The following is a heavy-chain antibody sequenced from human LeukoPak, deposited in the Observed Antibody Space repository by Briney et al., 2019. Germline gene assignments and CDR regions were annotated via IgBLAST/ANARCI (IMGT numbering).Heavy chain of an antibody. CDR2: INPNSGGT. Sequence: ASVKVSCKASGYTFTGYYMHWVRQAPGQGLEWMGWINPNSGGTNYAQKFQGRVTMTRDTSISTAYMELSRLRSDDTAVYYCARDLLRRDCRGGSCYFRAFYIRGQGTMVTVSS. CDR1: GYTFTGYY. CDR3: ARDLLRRDCRGGSCYFRAFYI. D-gene: IGHD2-15*01. V-gene: IGHV1-2*02. J-gene: IGHJ3*02.